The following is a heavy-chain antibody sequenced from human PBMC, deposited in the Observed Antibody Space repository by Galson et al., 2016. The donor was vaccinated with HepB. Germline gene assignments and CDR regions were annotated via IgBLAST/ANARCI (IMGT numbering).Heavy chain of an antibody. CDR1: EFSVSGDY. J-gene: IGHJ6*03. CDR3: ARARDGYDPIHSYYYYYMDV. Sequence: SLRLSCAASEFSVSGDYMTWVRQGPGKGLEWVSVISSSGVTYYAGSVKGRFTISRDNLKDTLYLQMDSSRVEDTAVYYCARARDGYDPIHSYYYYYMDVWGKGTPVTVSS. CDR2: ISSSGVT. V-gene: IGHV3-53*01. D-gene: IGHD5-24*01.